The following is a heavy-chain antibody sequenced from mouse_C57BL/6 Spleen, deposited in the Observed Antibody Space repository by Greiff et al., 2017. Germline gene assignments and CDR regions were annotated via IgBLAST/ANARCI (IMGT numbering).Heavy chain of an antibody. V-gene: IGHV1-9*01. CDR3: ARSDTLNWEVDFGD. J-gene: IGHJ2*01. CDR2: ILPGSGST. Sequence: QVQLQQSGAELMKPGASVKLSCKASGYTFTSYWIDWVKQRPGHGLEWIGEILPGSGSTNYNEKFKGKATFTADTSSNTAYMQLSSLTAEDSAIYSGARSDTLNWEVDFGDWGQGATLTVSS. CDR1: GYTFTSYW. D-gene: IGHD4-1*01.